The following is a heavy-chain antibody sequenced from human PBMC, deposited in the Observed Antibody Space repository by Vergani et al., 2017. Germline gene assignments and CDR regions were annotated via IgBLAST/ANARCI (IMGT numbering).Heavy chain of an antibody. J-gene: IGHJ4*02. Sequence: QVQLQQWGAGLLKPSETLSLTCAVYGGSFSGYYWSWIRQPPGKGLEWIGEINHSGSTNYNPSLKSRVPISVDTSKNQFSLKLSSVTAADTAVYYCARGGGLHRRNFYYWVQGTLVTVSS. CDR2: INHSGST. CDR1: GGSFSGYY. CDR3: ARGGGLHRRNFYY. V-gene: IGHV4-34*01. D-gene: IGHD2/OR15-2a*01.